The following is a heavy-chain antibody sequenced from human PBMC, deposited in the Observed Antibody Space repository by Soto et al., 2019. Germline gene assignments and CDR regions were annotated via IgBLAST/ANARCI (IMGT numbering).Heavy chain of an antibody. D-gene: IGHD3-10*01. CDR1: GYTFTSYG. CDR2: ISAYNGNT. CDR3: ARARGITMVRGATAAFDI. J-gene: IGHJ3*02. Sequence: QVQLVQSGAEVKKPGASVKVSCKASGYTFTSYGIRWVRQAPGQGLEWMGWISAYNGNTNYAQKLQGRVTMTTDTSTSTAYMELRSLRSDDTAVYYCARARGITMVRGATAAFDIWGQGTMVTVSS. V-gene: IGHV1-18*01.